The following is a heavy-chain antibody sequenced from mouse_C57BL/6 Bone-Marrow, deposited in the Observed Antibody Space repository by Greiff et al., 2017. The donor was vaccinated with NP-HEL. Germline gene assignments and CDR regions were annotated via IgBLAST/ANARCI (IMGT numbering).Heavy chain of an antibody. Sequence: EVQVVESGGGLVKPGGSLKLSCAASGFTFSDYGMHWVRQAPEKGLEWVACISSGSSTIYYADTVKGRFTISIDNAKNTLFLQMTSLRSEDTAMYYCARFDYYAMDYWGQGTSVTVSS. CDR2: ISSGSSTI. V-gene: IGHV5-17*01. CDR1: GFTFSDYG. CDR3: ARFDYYAMDY. J-gene: IGHJ4*01.